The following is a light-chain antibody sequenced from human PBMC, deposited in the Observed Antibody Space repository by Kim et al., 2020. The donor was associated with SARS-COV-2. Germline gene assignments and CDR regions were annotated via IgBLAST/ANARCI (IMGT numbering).Light chain of an antibody. Sequence: GQTVTISCSGRRSNGGNNPVTWFQQVPGTAPKLLMSNDNQRPSGVPDRFSASKSGTSASLAISGLQSEDEAVYYCGSWDDSLSGRVFGGGTQLTVL. V-gene: IGLV1-44*01. CDR1: RSNGGNNP. CDR3: GSWDDSLSGRV. CDR2: NDN. J-gene: IGLJ3*02.